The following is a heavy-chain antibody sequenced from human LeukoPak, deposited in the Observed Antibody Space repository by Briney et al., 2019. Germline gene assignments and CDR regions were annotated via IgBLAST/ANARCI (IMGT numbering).Heavy chain of an antibody. CDR2: ISGSGGST. CDR3: AKDQYSSSWYWFDP. CDR1: GFTFSSYA. J-gene: IGHJ5*02. Sequence: EGSLRLSCAASGFTFSSYAMSWVRQAPGKGLEWVSAISGSGGSTYYADSVKGRFTISRDNSKNTLYLQMNSLRAEDTAVYYCAKDQYSSSWYWFDPWGQGTLVTVSS. D-gene: IGHD6-13*01. V-gene: IGHV3-23*01.